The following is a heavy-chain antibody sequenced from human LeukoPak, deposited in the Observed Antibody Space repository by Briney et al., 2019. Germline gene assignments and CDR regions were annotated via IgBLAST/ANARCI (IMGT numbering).Heavy chain of an antibody. CDR2: IYYSKNT. CDR1: GGSISSSSAY. Sequence: LETLSLTCTVSGGSISSSSAYWGWIRQPPGKGLEWIGSIYYSKNTYYNPSLKSRVTISADTSKNQFSLTLGSVSATDTAVYYCVSPRGFSYGYFDYWGQGTLVTVSS. D-gene: IGHD5-18*01. J-gene: IGHJ4*02. V-gene: IGHV4-39*01. CDR3: VSPRGFSYGYFDY.